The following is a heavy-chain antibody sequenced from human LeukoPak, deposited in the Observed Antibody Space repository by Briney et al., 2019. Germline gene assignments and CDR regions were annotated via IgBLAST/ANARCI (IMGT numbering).Heavy chain of an antibody. J-gene: IGHJ3*02. CDR3: AKAGGSGYYNDAFDI. D-gene: IGHD3-22*01. V-gene: IGHV3-21*04. CDR2: ISSSSSYI. Sequence: PGGSLRLSCAASGFTFSSYSMNWVRQAPGKGLEWVSSISSSSSYIYYADSVKGRFTISRDNAKNSLYLQMNSLRAEDTALYYCAKAGGSGYYNDAFDIWGQGTMVTVSS. CDR1: GFTFSSYS.